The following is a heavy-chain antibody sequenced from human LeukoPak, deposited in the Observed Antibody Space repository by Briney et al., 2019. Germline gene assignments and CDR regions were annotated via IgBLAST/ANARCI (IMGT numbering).Heavy chain of an antibody. Sequence: GGSLRLSCAASGFTFSSYSMNWVRQAPGKGLEWVSSISSSSSYIYYADSVKGRFTISRDNAKNSLYLQMNSLRAEDTAVYYCARESGYTFGGVIVISWFDPWGQGTLVTASS. CDR3: ARESGYTFGGVIVISWFDP. CDR2: ISSSSSYI. V-gene: IGHV3-21*01. CDR1: GFTFSSYS. J-gene: IGHJ5*02. D-gene: IGHD3-16*02.